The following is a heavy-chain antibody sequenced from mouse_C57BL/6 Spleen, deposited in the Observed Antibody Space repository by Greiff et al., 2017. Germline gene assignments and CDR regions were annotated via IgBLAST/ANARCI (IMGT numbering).Heavy chain of an antibody. V-gene: IGHV3-1*01. Sequence: EVKLVESGPGMVKPSQSLSLTCTVTGYSFTSGYDWHWIRHFPGNKLEWMGYISYSGSTNYNQSLKSRISISLDTSKNHFFLKLNSVTTEDTATXDCARGGYSNGYFDVWGTGTTVTVSS. J-gene: IGHJ1*03. CDR1: GYSFTSGYD. D-gene: IGHD2-5*01. CDR3: ARGGYSNGYFDV. CDR2: ISYSGST.